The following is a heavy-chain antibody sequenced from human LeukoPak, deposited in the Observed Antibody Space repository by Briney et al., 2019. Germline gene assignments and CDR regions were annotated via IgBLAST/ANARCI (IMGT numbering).Heavy chain of an antibody. V-gene: IGHV4-59*12. CDR1: GGSISSYY. Sequence: SETLSLTCTVSGGSISSYYWSWIRQPPGKGLEWIGYIYYSGCTNYNPSLKSRVTISVDTSKNQFSLKLSSVTAADTAVYYCARGSLGLLWFGEFDGSNWFDPWGQGTLVTVSS. J-gene: IGHJ5*02. CDR2: IYYSGCT. CDR3: ARGSLGLLWFGEFDGSNWFDP. D-gene: IGHD3-10*01.